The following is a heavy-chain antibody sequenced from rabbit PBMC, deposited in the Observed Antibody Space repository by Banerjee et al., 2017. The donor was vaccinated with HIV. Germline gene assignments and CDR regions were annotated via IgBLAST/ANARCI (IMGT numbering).Heavy chain of an antibody. Sequence: QEQLVESGGGLVKPEGSLKLSCTASGFSFSNKAVMCWVRQAPGKGLEWIACINAVTGKAVYASWAKGRITFSKTSSTTVTLQMTSLTAADTATYFCARDAGGDGHSNDLWGQGTLVTVS. V-gene: IGHV1S45*01. CDR1: GFSFSNKAV. D-gene: IGHD7-1*01. CDR2: INAVTGKA. CDR3: ARDAGGDGHSNDL. J-gene: IGHJ4*01.